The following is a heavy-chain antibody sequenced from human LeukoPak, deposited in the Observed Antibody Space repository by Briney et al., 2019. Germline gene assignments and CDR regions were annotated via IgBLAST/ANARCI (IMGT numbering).Heavy chain of an antibody. CDR1: GGSISSSSYY. CDR3: ARRWNEFDY. D-gene: IGHD1-1*01. CDR2: IYYSGST. Sequence: PSETLSLTCTVSGGSISSSSYYWGWIRQPPGKGLEWIGSIYYSGSTYYNPSLKSRVTISVDTSKNQFSLKLSSVTAADTAVYYCARRWNEFDYWGQGTLVAVSS. V-gene: IGHV4-39*01. J-gene: IGHJ4*02.